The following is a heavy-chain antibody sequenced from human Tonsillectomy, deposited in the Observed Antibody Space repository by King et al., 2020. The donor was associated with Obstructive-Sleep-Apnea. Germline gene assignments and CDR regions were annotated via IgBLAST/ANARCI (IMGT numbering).Heavy chain of an antibody. CDR2: INPSGGST. J-gene: IGHJ6*02. CDR1: GYTFTSYN. V-gene: IGHV1-46*01. CDR3: ARDCDNLTAYRKSYYGMDV. Sequence: QLVQSGAEVKKPGASVKVSCKASGYTFTSYNLHWVRQAPGQGLEWMVIINPSGGSTSYAQKFQGRVTMTRDTSTSTVYMELSSLRSEDTAVYHCARDCDNLTAYRKSYYGMDVWGHGTTVTVSS. D-gene: IGHD3-9*01.